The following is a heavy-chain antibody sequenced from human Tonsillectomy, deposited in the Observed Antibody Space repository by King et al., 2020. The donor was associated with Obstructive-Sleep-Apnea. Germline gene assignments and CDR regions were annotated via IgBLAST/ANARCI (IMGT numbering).Heavy chain of an antibody. J-gene: IGHJ3*02. CDR1: GFTVSSNY. Sequence: VQLVESGGGLVQPGGSLRLSCAASGFTVSSNYMSWVRQAPGKGLEWVSVIYSGGSTYYADSVKGRFTISRHNSKNTLYLQMNSLRAEDTAMYFCARDHPDTYTSRWYRGDAFAIWGQGTMVTVSS. V-gene: IGHV3-53*04. CDR2: IYSGGST. D-gene: IGHD6-13*01. CDR3: ARDHPDTYTSRWYRGDAFAI.